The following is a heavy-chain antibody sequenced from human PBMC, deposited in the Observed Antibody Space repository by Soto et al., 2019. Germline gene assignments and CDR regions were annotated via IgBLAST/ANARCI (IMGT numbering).Heavy chain of an antibody. CDR2: ILAGGRDT. CDR3: AKDRQPDGCRNFDY. V-gene: IGHV3-23*01. Sequence: EVQLLESWGGWLQPGGSLRLACAASGFTFTTYTMNWVRQAPGKGMEWVSGILAGGRDTYYADSVKGRFTISRDNSRNKVFLQMNSLRVEDTAIYYCAKDRQPDGCRNFDYWVQGTLVSVSS. J-gene: IGHJ4*02. CDR1: GFTFTTYT. D-gene: IGHD2-15*01.